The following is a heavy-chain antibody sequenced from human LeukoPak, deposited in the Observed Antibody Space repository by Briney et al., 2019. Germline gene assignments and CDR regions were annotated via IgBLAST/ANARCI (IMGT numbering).Heavy chain of an antibody. D-gene: IGHD1-26*01. CDR2: IYYSGST. V-gene: IGHV4-59*01. Sequence: SETLSLTCTVSGGSISSYYWSWIRQPPGKGLEWIGYIYYSGSTNFNPSLKSRVTISVDTSKNQFSLKLSSVTAADTAVYYCARGPEGALYYYYGMDVWGQGTTVTVSS. CDR3: ARGPEGALYYYYGMDV. CDR1: GGSISSYY. J-gene: IGHJ6*02.